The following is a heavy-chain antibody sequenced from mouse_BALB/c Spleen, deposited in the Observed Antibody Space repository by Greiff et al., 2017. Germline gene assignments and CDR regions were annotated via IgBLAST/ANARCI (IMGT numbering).Heavy chain of an antibody. Sequence: GGGLVQPKGSLKLSCAASGFTFNTYAMNWVRQAPGKGLEWVARIRSKSNNYATYYADSVKDRFTISRDDSQSMLYLQMNNLKTEDTAMYYCVRHNDYYGYVYAMDYWGQGTSVTVSS. V-gene: IGHV10-1*02. CDR2: IRSKSNNYAT. J-gene: IGHJ4*01. CDR1: GFTFNTYA. CDR3: VRHNDYYGYVYAMDY. D-gene: IGHD1-2*01.